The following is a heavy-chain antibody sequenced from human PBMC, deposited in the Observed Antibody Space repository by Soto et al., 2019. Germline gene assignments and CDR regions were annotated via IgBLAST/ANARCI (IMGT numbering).Heavy chain of an antibody. D-gene: IGHD3-9*01. V-gene: IGHV3-66*01. J-gene: IGHJ3*02. CDR1: GFTVSSNY. CDR3: ASTLRYFDWLFSLDAAFDI. Sequence: GGSLRLSCAASGFTVSSNYMSWVRQAPGKGLEWVSVIYSGGSTYYADSGKGRFTISRDNSKNTLYLQMNSLSAEDPAVYYCASTLRYFDWLFSLDAAFDIWAQGTMVTVSS. CDR2: IYSGGST.